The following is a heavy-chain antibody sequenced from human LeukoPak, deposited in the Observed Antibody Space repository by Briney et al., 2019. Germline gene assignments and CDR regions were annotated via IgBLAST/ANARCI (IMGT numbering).Heavy chain of an antibody. CDR3: ARDEAGIRYFDWLLDY. Sequence: GKSLRLSCVVSGFTLTDHGMRWVRQAPGKGLEWLAVISNDGSNKYYADSVKGRFTISRDSYRDTLYLQMNSLRAEDTAVYYCARDEAGIRYFDWLLDYWGQGILVTVSS. D-gene: IGHD3-9*01. V-gene: IGHV3-30*03. J-gene: IGHJ4*02. CDR2: ISNDGSNK. CDR1: GFTLTDHG.